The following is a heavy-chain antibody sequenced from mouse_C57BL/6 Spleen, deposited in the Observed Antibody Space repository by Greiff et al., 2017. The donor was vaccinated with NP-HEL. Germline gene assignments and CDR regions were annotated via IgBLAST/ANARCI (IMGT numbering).Heavy chain of an antibody. V-gene: IGHV2-9-1*01. CDR3: ARSYGSSYGYFDV. Sequence: VKLMESGPGLVAPSQCLSITCTVSGFSFTSYAISWVRQPPGKGLEWLGVIWTGGGTNYNSALKSRLSISKDNSKSQVFLKMNSLQTDDTARYYCARSYGSSYGYFDVWGTGTTVTVSS. CDR2: IWTGGGT. J-gene: IGHJ1*03. D-gene: IGHD1-1*01. CDR1: GFSFTSYA.